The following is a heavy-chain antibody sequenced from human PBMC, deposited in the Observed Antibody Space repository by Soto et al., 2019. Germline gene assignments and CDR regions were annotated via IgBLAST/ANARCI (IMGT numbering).Heavy chain of an antibody. Sequence: ASVKVSCKASGYTFTSYYMHWVRQAPGQGLEWMGIINPSGGTANYAQKFQGRVTITADKSTSTAYMELSSLRSEDTAVYYCARADLRITMIVVGYYYYGMDVWGQGTTVTVSS. CDR2: INPSGGTA. J-gene: IGHJ6*02. V-gene: IGHV1-46*01. D-gene: IGHD3-22*01. CDR1: GYTFTSYY. CDR3: ARADLRITMIVVGYYYYGMDV.